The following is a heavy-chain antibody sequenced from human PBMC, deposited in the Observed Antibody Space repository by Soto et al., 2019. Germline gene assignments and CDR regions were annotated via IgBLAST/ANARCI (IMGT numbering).Heavy chain of an antibody. D-gene: IGHD1-20*01. J-gene: IGHJ6*02. V-gene: IGHV3-13*05. CDR3: AITDRDFYGLDV. CDR2: ISAAGDP. CDR1: GFTFRNYD. Sequence: EVQLVESGGGLVQPGGSLRLSCEASGFTFRNYDMHWVRQGTGKGLEWVSGISAAGDPDYADSVEGRFTISRENAQNSFFLQINSLRVGDTAVYYCAITDRDFYGLDVWGQGTTVIVSS.